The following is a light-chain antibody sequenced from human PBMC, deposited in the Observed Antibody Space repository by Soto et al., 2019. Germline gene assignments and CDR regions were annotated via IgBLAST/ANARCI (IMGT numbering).Light chain of an antibody. V-gene: IGKV3-20*01. CDR2: ATS. CDR1: QSVGSSH. J-gene: IGKJ5*01. CDR3: QQYATSLYT. Sequence: IVFTQSPGTLSLSPGERATLSCRASQSVGSSHLVWYQQKPGQAPRLLIYATSRRATGVPDRFSGSGSGTDFILTINRXEPEDSAVYYCQQYATSLYTFGQGTRLEIK.